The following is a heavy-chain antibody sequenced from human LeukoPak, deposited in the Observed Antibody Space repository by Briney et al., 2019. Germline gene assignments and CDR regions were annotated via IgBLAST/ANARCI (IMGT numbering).Heavy chain of an antibody. D-gene: IGHD4-11*01. CDR3: ASDGGTVTSRRWSGYYYYMDV. CDR2: IIPIFGTA. CDR1: GGTFSSYA. J-gene: IGHJ6*03. Sequence: VKVSCKASGGTFSSYAISWVRPAPGQGLEWMGGIIPIFGTANYAQKFQGRVTITTDESTSTAYMELSSLRSEDTAVYYCASDGGTVTSRRWSGYYYYMDVWGKGTTVTVSS. V-gene: IGHV1-69*13.